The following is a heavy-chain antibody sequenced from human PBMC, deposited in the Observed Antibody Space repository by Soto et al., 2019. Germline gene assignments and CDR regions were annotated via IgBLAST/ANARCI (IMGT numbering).Heavy chain of an antibody. CDR1: GFTVSSNY. CDR2: IYSGGST. CDR3: ARALQWPGNWFDP. V-gene: IGHV3-66*01. D-gene: IGHD6-19*01. Sequence: GGSLRLSCAASGFTVSSNYMSWVRQAPGKGLEWVSVIYSGGSTYYADSVKGRFTISRDNSKNTLYLQMNSLRAEDTAVYYCARALQWPGNWFDPWGQGTLVTVSS. J-gene: IGHJ5*02.